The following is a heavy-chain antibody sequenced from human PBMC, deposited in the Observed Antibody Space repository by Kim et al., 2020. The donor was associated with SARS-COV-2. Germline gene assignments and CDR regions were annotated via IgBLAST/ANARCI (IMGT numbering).Heavy chain of an antibody. V-gene: IGHV3-53*01. Sequence: SDGRTFNDDSVKGRFTISRDNSKNTVYLHMNSLRVEDTAIYYCTELYAGHWGRGALVTVSS. J-gene: IGHJ4*02. CDR3: TELYAGH. D-gene: IGHD1-26*01. CDR2: SDGRT.